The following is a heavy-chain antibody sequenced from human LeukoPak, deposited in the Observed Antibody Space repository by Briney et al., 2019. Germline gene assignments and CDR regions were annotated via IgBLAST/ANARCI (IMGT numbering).Heavy chain of an antibody. CDR1: GFTFSSYG. V-gene: IGHV3-33*06. CDR2: IWYDGSNK. J-gene: IGHJ4*02. CDR3: AKDLGYDSSGYYDY. D-gene: IGHD3-22*01. Sequence: PGRSLRLSCAASGFTFSSYGMHWVRQAPGKGLEWVAVIWYDGSNKYYADSVKDRFTISRDNSKNTLYLQMNSLRAEDTAVYYCAKDLGYDSSGYYDYWGQGTLVTVSS.